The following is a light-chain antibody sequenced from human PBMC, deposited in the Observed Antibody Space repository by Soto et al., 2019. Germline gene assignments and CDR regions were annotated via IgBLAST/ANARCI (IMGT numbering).Light chain of an antibody. CDR1: SSDVGAYNY. J-gene: IGLJ3*02. V-gene: IGLV2-8*01. CDR2: EVS. Sequence: QSALTQPPSASGSPGQSVTISCTGTSSDVGAYNYVSWYHQYPGKAPKLMIYEVSKRPSGVPDRFSGYKSGKTASLTVSGLQPEYEADYYCTSYAGSNIWVFGGGTKVTVL. CDR3: TSYAGSNIWV.